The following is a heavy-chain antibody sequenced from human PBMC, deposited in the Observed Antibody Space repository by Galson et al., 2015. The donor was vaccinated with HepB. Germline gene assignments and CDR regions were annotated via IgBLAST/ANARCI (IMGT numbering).Heavy chain of an antibody. V-gene: IGHV3-15*01. Sequence: SLRLSCAASGFTFSDAWMSWVRQAPGKGLEWVGRIKSKTDGGTTDYAAPVKGRFTISRDDSKNTLYLQMNSLKTEDTAVYYCTTDLGIWYSYGVVWGQGTTVTVSS. CDR3: TTDLGIWYSYGVV. J-gene: IGHJ6*02. CDR1: GFTFSDAW. CDR2: IKSKTDGGTT. D-gene: IGHD5-18*01.